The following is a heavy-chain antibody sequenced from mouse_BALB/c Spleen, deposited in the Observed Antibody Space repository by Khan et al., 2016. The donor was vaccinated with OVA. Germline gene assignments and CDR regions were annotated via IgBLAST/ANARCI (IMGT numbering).Heavy chain of an antibody. CDR1: GYSITSGYY. D-gene: IGHD1-1*01. V-gene: IGHV3-6*02. CDR2: ISYDGSN. Sequence: EVQLQESGPGLVKPSQSLSLTCSVTGYSITSGYYWNWIRQFPGNKLEWMGYISYDGSNNYNPSLKNRISITRDTSKNQFFLKLNSVTTEDTATXYCANDPLLRRGYAMDYWGQGTSVPVSS. CDR3: ANDPLLRRGYAMDY. J-gene: IGHJ4*01.